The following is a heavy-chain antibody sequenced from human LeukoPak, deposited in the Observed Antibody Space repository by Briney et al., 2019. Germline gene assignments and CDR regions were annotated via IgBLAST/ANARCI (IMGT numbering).Heavy chain of an antibody. CDR3: ARSVRPDYDFWSGYQKKYYFDY. CDR1: GGSISSSSYY. D-gene: IGHD3-3*01. CDR2: IYYSGST. J-gene: IGHJ4*02. V-gene: IGHV4-39*01. Sequence: PSETLSLPCSVSGGSISSSSYYWGWIRQPPGKGLEWIGSIYYSGSTYYNPSLKSRVTISVDTSKNQFSLKLSSVTAADTAVYYCARSVRPDYDFWSGYQKKYYFDYWGQGTLVTVSS.